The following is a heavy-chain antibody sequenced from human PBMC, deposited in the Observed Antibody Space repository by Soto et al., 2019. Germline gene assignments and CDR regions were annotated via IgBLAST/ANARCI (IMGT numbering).Heavy chain of an antibody. CDR2: IYYSGST. J-gene: IGHJ6*02. Sequence: SETLSLTCTVSGGSISSYYWSWIRQPPGKGLEWIGYIYYSGSTNYNPSLKSRVTISVDTSKNQFSLKLSSVTAADTAVYYCARDEYSRDTYYGMDVWGQGTTVTVS. V-gene: IGHV4-59*01. D-gene: IGHD4-4*01. CDR3: ARDEYSRDTYYGMDV. CDR1: GGSISSYY.